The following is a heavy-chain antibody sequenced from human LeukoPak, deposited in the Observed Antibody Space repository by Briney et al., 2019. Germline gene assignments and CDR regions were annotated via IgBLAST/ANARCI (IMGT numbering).Heavy chain of an antibody. Sequence: PSETLCLTCSVSGGSFSNYYWNWIRQPAGKGLEWIGRIYSSGSSNYNPSLKSRVTMSLAISQKEVSLTLSSITAADTAVYFCARGSGSYRPLYFFDYWGQGNLVTVSS. V-gene: IGHV4-4*07. D-gene: IGHD3-16*02. CDR3: ARGSGSYRPLYFFDY. CDR1: GGSFSNYY. J-gene: IGHJ4*02. CDR2: IYSSGSS.